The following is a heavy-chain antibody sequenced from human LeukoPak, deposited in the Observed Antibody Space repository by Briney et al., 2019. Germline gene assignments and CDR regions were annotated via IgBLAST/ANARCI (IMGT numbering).Heavy chain of an antibody. J-gene: IGHJ4*02. CDR2: ISSGGST. CDR3: AKDTYSSSPYYFDY. Sequence: PGGSLRLSCVASGFTFSNYAMSWVRQAPGKGLKWVSGISSGGSTYYADSVKGRFTISRDNSKNTLFLQMNSLRAEDTAVYYCAKDTYSSSPYYFDYWGQGTLVTVSS. V-gene: IGHV3-23*01. CDR1: GFTFSNYA. D-gene: IGHD6-6*01.